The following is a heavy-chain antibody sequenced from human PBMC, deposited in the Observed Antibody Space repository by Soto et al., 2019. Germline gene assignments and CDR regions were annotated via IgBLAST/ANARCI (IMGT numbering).Heavy chain of an antibody. V-gene: IGHV4-39*01. CDR3: ARLGTRNWNYGY. CDR2: IYYSGST. CDR1: GGSISSSSYY. J-gene: IGHJ4*02. D-gene: IGHD1-7*01. Sequence: PSETLSLTCTVSGGSISSSSYYWGWIRQPPGKGLEWIGSIYYSGSTYYNPSLKSRVTISVDTSKNQFSLKLSSVTAADTAVYYCARLGTRNWNYGYWGQGTLVTVSS.